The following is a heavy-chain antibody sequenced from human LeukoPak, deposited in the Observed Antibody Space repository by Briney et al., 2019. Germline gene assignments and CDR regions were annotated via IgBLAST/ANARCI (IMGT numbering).Heavy chain of an antibody. CDR3: ANDVVLAPPAMGTLHY. CDR1: GFTFRNYA. D-gene: IGHD2-2*01. CDR2: ISATSLST. V-gene: IGHV3-23*01. Sequence: GGSLRLSCAASGFTFRNYAMYWVRQPPGKGLEWVSTISATSLSTYFADSVKGRFTISRDNSKNTLYLQMTRLRAEDTAVYYCANDVVLAPPAMGTLHYWGQGTLVAVSS. J-gene: IGHJ4*02.